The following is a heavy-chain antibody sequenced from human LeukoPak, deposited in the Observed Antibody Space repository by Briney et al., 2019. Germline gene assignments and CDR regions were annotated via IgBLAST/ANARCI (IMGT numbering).Heavy chain of an antibody. CDR3: AREGRGSGSYTFDY. Sequence: PSETLSLTCTVSGGSISSYYWSWIRQPPGKGLEWIGYIYYSGSTNYNPSLKSRVTISVDTSKNQFSLKLSSVTAAGTAVYYCAREGRGSGSYTFDYWGQGTLVTVSS. D-gene: IGHD3-10*01. V-gene: IGHV4-59*01. J-gene: IGHJ4*02. CDR1: GGSISSYY. CDR2: IYYSGST.